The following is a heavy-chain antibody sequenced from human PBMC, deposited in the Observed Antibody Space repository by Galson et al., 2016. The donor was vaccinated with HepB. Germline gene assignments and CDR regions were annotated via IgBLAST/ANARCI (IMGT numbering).Heavy chain of an antibody. Sequence: TLSLTCSVSGGSISSVGYYWSWIRQHPGKGLEWIGFISHNGSTYSNSSLRSRMRMSVDASKKQFSLKLTSVTAADTALYYCARGMSLYYSSTVLGWFDSWGQGSLVTVSS. V-gene: IGHV4-31*03. CDR3: ARGMSLYYSSTVLGWFDS. D-gene: IGHD3-10*01. CDR2: ISHNGST. CDR1: GGSISSVGYY. J-gene: IGHJ5*01.